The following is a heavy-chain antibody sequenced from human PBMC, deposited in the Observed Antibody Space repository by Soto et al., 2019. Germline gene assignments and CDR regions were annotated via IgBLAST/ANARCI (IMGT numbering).Heavy chain of an antibody. CDR1: GYTLTRYC. CDR2: INPNSGST. V-gene: IGHV1-46*01. D-gene: IGHD2-2*01. CDR3: ARDIVVAPTARGWFDP. J-gene: IGHJ5*02. Sequence: ASVKVSCKASGYTLTRYCMHWVRQAPGQGLEWMGIINPNSGSTSYAQKFQDRVTMTRDTSTSTVYMELSSLSSEDTAVYYCARDIVVAPTARGWFDPSG.